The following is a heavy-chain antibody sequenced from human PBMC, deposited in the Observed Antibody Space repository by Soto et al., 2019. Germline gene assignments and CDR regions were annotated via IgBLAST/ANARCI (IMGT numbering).Heavy chain of an antibody. CDR3: ARRIMGANSRDDAFDI. CDR1: GGSVSSGSYY. D-gene: IGHD1-26*01. J-gene: IGHJ3*02. CDR2: IYYSGST. Sequence: QVQLQESGPGLVKPSETLSLTCTVSGGSVSSGSYYWSWIRQPPGKGLEWIGYIYYSGSTNYNPSLNSRATISVDTSKNQFSVKLSSVTAADTAVYYCARRIMGANSRDDAFDIWGQGTMVTVFS. V-gene: IGHV4-61*01.